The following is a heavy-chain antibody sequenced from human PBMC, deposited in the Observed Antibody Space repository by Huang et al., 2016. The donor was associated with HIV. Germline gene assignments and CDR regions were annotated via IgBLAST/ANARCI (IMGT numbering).Heavy chain of an antibody. D-gene: IGHD3-22*01. Sequence: QITLKESGPMLVKPTQTLTLTCTFSGFSLSTSEVGVGWIRQPPGKALEWLALSYSDDDKRYRPSLKSRLTITKDTSRNQVVLTMTNMDPVDTGTYYCAHSAFGTSGYYFRMHFDYWGQGALVTVSS. CDR1: GFSLSTSEVG. CDR2: SYSDDDK. J-gene: IGHJ4*02. V-gene: IGHV2-5*02. CDR3: AHSAFGTSGYYFRMHFDY.